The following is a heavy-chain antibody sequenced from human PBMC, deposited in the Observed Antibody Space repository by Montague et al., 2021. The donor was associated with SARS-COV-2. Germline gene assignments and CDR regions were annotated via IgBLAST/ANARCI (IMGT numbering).Heavy chain of an antibody. D-gene: IGHD2-15*01. V-gene: IGHV4-39*07. Sequence: SETLSLTCTVSGGSISSYHHYWGWIRQPPGKGLEWIGAMYYSGSTWLNPSLKSRVTISVDTSKNQLSLNLRSVTAADTAVYYCARVISSAPSYSFDCWGPGTLVTVSS. J-gene: IGHJ4*02. CDR1: GGSISSYHHY. CDR2: MYYSGST. CDR3: ARVISSAPSYSFDC.